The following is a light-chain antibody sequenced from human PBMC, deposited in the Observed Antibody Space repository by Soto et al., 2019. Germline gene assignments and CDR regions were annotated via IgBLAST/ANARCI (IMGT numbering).Light chain of an antibody. V-gene: IGKV3-11*01. CDR1: HSVSKN. J-gene: IGKJ4*01. CDR3: QQRSKWPVT. CDR2: DAS. Sequence: EIMMTQSPATLSVSPGERATLSCRASHSVSKNLAWYQHKPGQAPRLLIYDASNRATGIPARFSGSGSGTDFTLTISSLEAEDFALYYCQQRSKWPVTFGGGTKVDIK.